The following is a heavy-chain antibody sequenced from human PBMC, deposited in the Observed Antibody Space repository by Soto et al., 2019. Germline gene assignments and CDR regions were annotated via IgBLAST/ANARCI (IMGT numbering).Heavy chain of an antibody. Sequence: GASVKVSCKASGYTFTGYYMHWVRQAPGQGLEWMGWINPNSGGTNYAQKFQGRVTMTRDTSISTAYMELSRLRSDDTAVYYCARDIVVVPAAMRGHYYYYGMDVWGQGTTVTVSS. J-gene: IGHJ6*02. V-gene: IGHV1-2*02. CDR3: ARDIVVVPAAMRGHYYYYGMDV. CDR2: INPNSGGT. CDR1: GYTFTGYY. D-gene: IGHD2-2*01.